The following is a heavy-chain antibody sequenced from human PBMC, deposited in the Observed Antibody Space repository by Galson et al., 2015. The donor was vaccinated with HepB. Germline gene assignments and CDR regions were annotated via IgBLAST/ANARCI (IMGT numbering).Heavy chain of an antibody. J-gene: IGHJ3*02. CDR3: AATSPPDDAFDI. V-gene: IGHV1-58*01. D-gene: IGHD2/OR15-2a*01. Sequence: SVKVSCKASGFTFTSSAVQWVRQARGQRLEWIGWIVVGSGNTNYAQKFQERVTITRDMSTSTAYMELSSLRSEDTAVYYCAATSPPDDAFDIWGQGTMVTVSS. CDR1: GFTFTSSA. CDR2: IVVGSGNT.